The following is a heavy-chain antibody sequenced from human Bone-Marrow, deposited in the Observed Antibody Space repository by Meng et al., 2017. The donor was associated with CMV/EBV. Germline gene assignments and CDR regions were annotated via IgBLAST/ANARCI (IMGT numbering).Heavy chain of an antibody. J-gene: IGHJ4*02. CDR3: ATRRAHSDGRGSWYYQFDH. CDR2: LYNSGST. V-gene: IGHV4-4*07. Sequence: QVQRQGSGPRLVKPSEPLSLTCTVSGDSINTYFLSWIRQPAGKGLEWIGRLYNSGSTNYNPSLNSRVTMSIDTSNKQFSLRLSSVTAADTAVYYCATRRAHSDGRGSWYYQFDHWGQGTLVTVSS. CDR1: GDSINTYF. D-gene: IGHD3-22*01.